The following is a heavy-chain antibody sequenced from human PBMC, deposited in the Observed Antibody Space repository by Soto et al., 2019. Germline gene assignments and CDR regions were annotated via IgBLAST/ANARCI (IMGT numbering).Heavy chain of an antibody. CDR3: AADPSTYYDFWTGSWTPLWGY. J-gene: IGHJ4*02. V-gene: IGHV1-58*01. Sequence: SVKVSCKTSGFTFTNSAVQWVRQARGQRLELIGWIVVGSGDTNYAQKFQERVTITRDMSTSTAYLELSSLRSEDTAVYYCAADPSTYYDFWTGSWTPLWGYWGQGXLVTVSS. CDR1: GFTFTNSA. CDR2: IVVGSGDT. D-gene: IGHD3-3*01.